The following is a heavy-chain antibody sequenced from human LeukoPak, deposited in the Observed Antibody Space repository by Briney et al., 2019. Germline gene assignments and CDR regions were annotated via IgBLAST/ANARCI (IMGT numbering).Heavy chain of an antibody. J-gene: IGHJ6*03. CDR2: ISGSGGGT. V-gene: IGHV3-23*01. Sequence: GGSLRLSCAAYGFTFSSYAMSWVRQAPGKGLEWVSAISGSGGGTYYADSVKGRFTISRDNSKNTLYLQMNSLRAEDTAVYYCAKGAPYSSSWYSNYMDVWGKGTTVTVSS. D-gene: IGHD6-13*01. CDR3: AKGAPYSSSWYSNYMDV. CDR1: GFTFSSYA.